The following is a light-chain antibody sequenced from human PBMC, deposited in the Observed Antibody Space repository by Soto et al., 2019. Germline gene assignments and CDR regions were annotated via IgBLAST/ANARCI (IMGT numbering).Light chain of an antibody. Sequence: EIVLTQSPGTLSLSPGERATLSCRASQSVTSSYLAWYQQKPGQAPRLLIYGASSRATGIPDRFSGRGSVTDFALTISRLEPEDFAVYYCPQYGSSPWTFGQGTKVEIK. CDR2: GAS. CDR1: QSVTSSY. J-gene: IGKJ1*01. CDR3: PQYGSSPWT. V-gene: IGKV3-20*01.